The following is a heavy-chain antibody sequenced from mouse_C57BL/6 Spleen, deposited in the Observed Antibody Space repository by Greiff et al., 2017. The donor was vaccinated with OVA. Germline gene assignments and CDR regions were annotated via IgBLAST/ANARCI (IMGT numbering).Heavy chain of an antibody. J-gene: IGHJ3*01. CDR2: IDPEDGDT. CDR3: TLGAFAY. Sequence: VQLQQSGAELVRPGASVKLSCTASGFNIKDYYMHWVKQRPEQGLEWIGRIDPEDGDTEYAPKFQGKATMTADKSSNTAYLQLSSLTSEDTTVYYCTLGAFAYWGQGTLVTVSA. V-gene: IGHV14-1*01. CDR1: GFNIKDYY. D-gene: IGHD4-1*01.